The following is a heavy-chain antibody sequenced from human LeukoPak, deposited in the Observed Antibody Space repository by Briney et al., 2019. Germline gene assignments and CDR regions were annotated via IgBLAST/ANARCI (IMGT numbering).Heavy chain of an antibody. V-gene: IGHV3-30*18. CDR3: AKDTGTTPYYYYGMDV. CDR1: GFTFSSYG. D-gene: IGHD1-7*01. CDR2: ISYDGCNK. Sequence: GGSLRLSCAASGFTFSSYGMHWVRQAPGKGLEWVAVISYDGCNKYYADSVKGRFTISRDNSKNTLYLQMNSLRAEDTAVYYCAKDTGTTPYYYYGMDVWGQGTTVTVSS. J-gene: IGHJ6*02.